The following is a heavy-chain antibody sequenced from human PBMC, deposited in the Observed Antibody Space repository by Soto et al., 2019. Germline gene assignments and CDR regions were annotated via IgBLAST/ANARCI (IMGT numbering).Heavy chain of an antibody. CDR1: GGTFSSYA. CDR2: IIPIFGTA. Sequence: GASVKVSCKASGGTFSSYAISWVRQAPGQGLEWMGGIIPIFGTANYAQKFQGRVTITADKSTSTAYMELSSLRSEDTAVYYCARGGYSYGRENYYYGIDVWGQGTTVTVS. V-gene: IGHV1-69*06. D-gene: IGHD5-18*01. J-gene: IGHJ6*02. CDR3: ARGGYSYGRENYYYGIDV.